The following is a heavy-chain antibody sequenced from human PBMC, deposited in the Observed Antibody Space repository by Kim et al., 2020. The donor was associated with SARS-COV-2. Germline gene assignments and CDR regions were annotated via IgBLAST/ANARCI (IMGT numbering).Heavy chain of an antibody. V-gene: IGHV1-18*04. J-gene: IGHJ4*02. CDR2: ISAYNGNT. CDR1: GYTFTSYG. Sequence: ASVKVSCKASGYTFTSYGISWVRQAPGQGLEWMGWISAYNGNTNYAQKLQGRVTMTTDTSTSTAYMELRSLRSDDTAVYYCARAGYLGGYDYGHFDYWGQGTLVTVSS. CDR3: ARAGYLGGYDYGHFDY. D-gene: IGHD5-12*01.